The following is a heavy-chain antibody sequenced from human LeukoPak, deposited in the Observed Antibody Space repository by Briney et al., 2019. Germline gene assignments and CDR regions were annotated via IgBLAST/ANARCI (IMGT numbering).Heavy chain of an antibody. V-gene: IGHV4-4*07. CDR3: ARGDSSGWYYFDY. Sequence: PSETLSLTCTVSGGSISGYYWTYIRQPAGKGLEWIGRIYTSESTNYNPSLKSRVTMSVDTSKNQFSLKLSSVTAADTAVYYCARGDSSGWYYFDYWGQGTLVTVSS. D-gene: IGHD6-19*01. CDR2: IYTSEST. CDR1: GGSISGYY. J-gene: IGHJ4*02.